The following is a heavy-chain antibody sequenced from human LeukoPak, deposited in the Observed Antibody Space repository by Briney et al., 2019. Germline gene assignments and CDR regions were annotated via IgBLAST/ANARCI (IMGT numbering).Heavy chain of an antibody. CDR1: GGSISSGDYY. V-gene: IGHV4-30-4*01. CDR2: TYYSGST. D-gene: IGHD3-22*01. CDR3: ARPYYYDSRIDP. Sequence: SETLSLTCTVSGGSISSGDYYWSWIRQPPGKGLEWIGYTYYSGSTYYNPSLKNRVSISVDTSKNQFSLSLSSVTAADTAVYYCARPYYYDSRIDPWGQGTLVTVSS. J-gene: IGHJ5*02.